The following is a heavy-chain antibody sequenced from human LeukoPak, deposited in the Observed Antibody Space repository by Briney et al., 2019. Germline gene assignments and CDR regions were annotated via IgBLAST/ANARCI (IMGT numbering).Heavy chain of an antibody. CDR2: ISGSGGST. CDR1: GFTPSNCG. D-gene: IGHD2-15*01. J-gene: IGHJ4*02. CDR3: AKDPGDIVVVVAAWSDY. V-gene: IGHV3-23*01. Sequence: GGSLRLSCAGSGFTPSNCGMSWVRQAPGKGLEWVSGISGSGGSTYYADSVKGRFTISRDNSKSTLYLQMNSLRAEDTAVYYCAKDPGDIVVVVAAWSDYWGQGTLVTVSS.